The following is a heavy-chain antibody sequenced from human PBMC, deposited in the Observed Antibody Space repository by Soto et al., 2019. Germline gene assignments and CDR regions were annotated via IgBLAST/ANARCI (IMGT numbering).Heavy chain of an antibody. CDR1: GFILSDFH. CDR2: ISSRGDTI. D-gene: IGHD1-20*01. CDR3: VRDRRISGINRGLDY. J-gene: IGHJ4*02. Sequence: GGSLRLSCAASGFILSDFHMTWIRQAPGKGLELVAYISSRGDTIYYADSVRGRITISRDNDKDSLFLQMSSLRVEDTAVYYCVRDRRISGINRGLDYWGRGTLVTVSS. V-gene: IGHV3-11*01.